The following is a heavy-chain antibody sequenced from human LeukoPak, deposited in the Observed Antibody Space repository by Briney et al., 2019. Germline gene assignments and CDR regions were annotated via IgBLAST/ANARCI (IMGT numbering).Heavy chain of an antibody. CDR2: ISGSGYST. CDR3: AKYYYDSSGYYDAAPLDS. CDR1: GFTFSTYA. D-gene: IGHD3-22*01. Sequence: GGSLRLSCAASGFTFSTYAMSWVRQAPGKGLEWVSSISGSGYSTYYADSVEGRFTISRDNFKSTLFLQMISLRAEDTAVYSCAKYYYDSSGYYDAAPLDSWGEGTLVTVFS. V-gene: IGHV3-23*01. J-gene: IGHJ4*02.